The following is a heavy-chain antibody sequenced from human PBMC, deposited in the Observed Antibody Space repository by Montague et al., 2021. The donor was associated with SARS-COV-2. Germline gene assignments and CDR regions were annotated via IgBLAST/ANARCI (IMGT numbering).Heavy chain of an antibody. J-gene: IGHJ6*02. CDR3: ARVSVEMATMGVYYYCGMDV. Sequence: SLRLSCAASGFTFSSYGMHWVRQAPGKELEWVAVIWYDGSNKYYADSVKGRFTISRDNSKNTLYLQMNSLRAEDTAVYYCARVSVEMATMGVYYYCGMDVRGQGTTVTVSS. D-gene: IGHD5-24*01. CDR1: GFTFSSYG. V-gene: IGHV3-33*01. CDR2: IWYDGSNK.